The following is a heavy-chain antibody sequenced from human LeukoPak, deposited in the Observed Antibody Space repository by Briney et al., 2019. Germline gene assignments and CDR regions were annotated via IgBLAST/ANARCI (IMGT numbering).Heavy chain of an antibody. CDR3: ARAPTVLVGYCSSSSCQADY. CDR2: ISGDSRYI. CDR1: GFSFSSYW. D-gene: IGHD2-2*01. Sequence: KPGGSLRLSCADSGFSFSSYWMSWVRQAPGKGLEWVSAISGDSRYIYYADSVRGRFTISRDNAENSLYLQMHSLRVEDTAVYYCARAPTVLVGYCSSSSCQADYWGQGTLVTVSS. V-gene: IGHV3-21*01. J-gene: IGHJ4*02.